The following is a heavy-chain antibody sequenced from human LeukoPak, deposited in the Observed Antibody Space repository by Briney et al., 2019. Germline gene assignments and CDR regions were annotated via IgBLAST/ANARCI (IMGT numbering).Heavy chain of an antibody. J-gene: IGHJ5*02. V-gene: IGHV1-46*01. CDR1: GYTFTSYY. D-gene: IGHD2-15*01. CDR3: ARALGYCSGGSCNWFDP. Sequence: GASVKVSCKASGYTFTSYYMHWVRQAPGQGLEWMGIINPSGGSTSYAQKFQGRVTMTRDTSTSTVYMELSSLRSKDTAVYYCARALGYCSGGSCNWFDPWGQGTLVTVSS. CDR2: INPSGGST.